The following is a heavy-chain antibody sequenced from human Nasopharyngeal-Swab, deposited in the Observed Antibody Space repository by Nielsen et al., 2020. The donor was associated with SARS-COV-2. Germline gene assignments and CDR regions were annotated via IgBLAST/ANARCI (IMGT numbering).Heavy chain of an antibody. Sequence: WSRQARGQGFVWLGGFDPGDGETIYAQKFQGRVTMTEDTSTDTAYMELSSLRSEDTAVYYCATVHAWGGYRHNFDYRGQGTLVTVSS. V-gene: IGHV1-24*01. D-gene: IGHD5-12*01. CDR3: ATVHAWGGYRHNFDY. J-gene: IGHJ4*02. CDR2: FDPGDGET.